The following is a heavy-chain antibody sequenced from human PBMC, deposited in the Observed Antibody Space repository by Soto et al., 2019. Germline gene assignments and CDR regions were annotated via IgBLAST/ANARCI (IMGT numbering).Heavy chain of an antibody. J-gene: IGHJ6*02. CDR1: GGTFSSYA. CDR2: IIPIFGTA. V-gene: IGHV1-69*12. Sequence: QVQLVQSGAEVKKPGSSVKVSCKASGGTFSSYAISWVRQAPGQGLEWMGGIIPIFGTANYAQKFQGRVTINADDPTFTAYTEASTVGSEDTDVYYCTSSVAKYYYYGMDVWGQGTTVTVSS. CDR3: TSSVAKYYYYGMDV.